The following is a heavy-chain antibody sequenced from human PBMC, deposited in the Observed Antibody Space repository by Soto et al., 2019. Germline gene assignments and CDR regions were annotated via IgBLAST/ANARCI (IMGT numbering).Heavy chain of an antibody. CDR1: GYTFTSYY. D-gene: IGHD5-18*01. CDR2: FNPTGDTA. V-gene: IGHV1-46*01. Sequence: GASVKVSCKASGYTFTSYYIHWVRQAPGQGLGWMGIFNPTGDTASYAQKLQGRVTMTRDTSTGTAYMELGSLRSEDTAVYYCARGGRIVDTGIGYYYYHAMDVWGQGPTVTVSS. CDR3: ARGGRIVDTGIGYYYYHAMDV. J-gene: IGHJ6*02.